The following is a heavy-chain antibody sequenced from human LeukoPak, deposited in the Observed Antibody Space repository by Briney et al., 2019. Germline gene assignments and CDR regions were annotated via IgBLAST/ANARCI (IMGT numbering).Heavy chain of an antibody. CDR1: GFTFSSYA. J-gene: IGHJ4*02. CDR3: AKDVWEVGQPGY. D-gene: IGHD1-26*01. CDR2: ISGSGGST. Sequence: PGGSLRLSCAASGFTFSSYAMSWVRQAPGKGLEWVSAISGSGGSTYYADSVKGRFTISRDNSKNTPYLQMNSLRAEDTAVYYCAKDVWEVGQPGYWGQGTLVTVSS. V-gene: IGHV3-23*01.